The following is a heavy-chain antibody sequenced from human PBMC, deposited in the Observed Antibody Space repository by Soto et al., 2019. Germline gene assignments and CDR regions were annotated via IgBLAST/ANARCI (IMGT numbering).Heavy chain of an antibody. V-gene: IGHV4-59*01. D-gene: IGHD6-13*01. CDR2: VSYSGST. Sequence: PSETLSLTCTVSGVSISSYYWSWIRQPPGKGLEWIGYVSYSGSTNYNPSLNSRVTILVDTSKNQFSLKLSSVTAADTAVYYCARFRALAAAGRENMDVWGQGTTVTVSS. CDR3: ARFRALAAAGRENMDV. J-gene: IGHJ6*02. CDR1: GVSISSYY.